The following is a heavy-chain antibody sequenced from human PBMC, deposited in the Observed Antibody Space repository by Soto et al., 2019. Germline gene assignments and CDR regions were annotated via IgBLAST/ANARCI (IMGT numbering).Heavy chain of an antibody. D-gene: IGHD3-10*01. CDR1: GFTFSSYS. Sequence: EVQLVESGGGLVQPGGSLRLSCAASGFTFSSYSMNWVRQAPGKGLEWVSYISSSSSTIYYADSVKGRFTISRDNAKNSLYLQMNSLRAEDTAVYYCARLVRGMGLYYYYMDVWGKGTTVTVSS. CDR3: ARLVRGMGLYYYYMDV. J-gene: IGHJ6*03. CDR2: ISSSSSTI. V-gene: IGHV3-48*01.